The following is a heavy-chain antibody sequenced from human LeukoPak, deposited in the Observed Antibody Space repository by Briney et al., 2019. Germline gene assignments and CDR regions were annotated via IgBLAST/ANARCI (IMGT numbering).Heavy chain of an antibody. CDR1: GFTFDDYA. V-gene: IGHV3-9*01. D-gene: IGHD5-18*01. J-gene: IGHJ4*02. CDR2: ISWNSGSI. Sequence: QAGGSLRLSCAASGFTFDDYAMPWVRQAPGKGLEWVSGISWNSGSIGYADSVKGRFTISRDNAKNSLYLQMNSLRAEDTALYYCAKDTGYSYGSGNYFDYWGQGTLVTVSS. CDR3: AKDTGYSYGSGNYFDY.